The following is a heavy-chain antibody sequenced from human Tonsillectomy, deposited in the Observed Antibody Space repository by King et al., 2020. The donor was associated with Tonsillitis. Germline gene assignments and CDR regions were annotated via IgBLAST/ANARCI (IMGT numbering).Heavy chain of an antibody. D-gene: IGHD3-16*02. Sequence: VQLVESGGGLVKPGASLRLSCAASGFTFTDYYMSWIRQAPGKGLEWVAHIGSITTVTYYADSLKGRFTLSRDNAKNSVSLQMNSLRVEDTAVYFCARHRRLYGMDVWGQGTTVTVSS. J-gene: IGHJ6*02. V-gene: IGHV3-11*01. CDR1: GFTFTDYY. CDR3: ARHRRLYGMDV. CDR2: IGSITTVT.